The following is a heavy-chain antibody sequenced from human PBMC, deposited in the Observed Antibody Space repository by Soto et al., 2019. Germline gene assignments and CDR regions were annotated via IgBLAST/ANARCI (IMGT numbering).Heavy chain of an antibody. Sequence: AGGSLRLSCAASGFTFDDYGMSWVRQAPGKGLEWVSGINWNGGSTGYADSVKGRFTISRDNAKNSLYLQMNNLRVEDTAVYYCAKGQHCSGGSCHYNGMDVWGQGTTVTVSS. CDR3: AKGQHCSGGSCHYNGMDV. J-gene: IGHJ6*02. CDR1: GFTFDDYG. V-gene: IGHV3-20*04. D-gene: IGHD2-15*01. CDR2: INWNGGST.